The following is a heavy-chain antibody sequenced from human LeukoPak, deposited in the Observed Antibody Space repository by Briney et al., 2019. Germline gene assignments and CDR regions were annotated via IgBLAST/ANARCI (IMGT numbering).Heavy chain of an antibody. CDR2: ISSSSSYI. V-gene: IGHV3-21*01. D-gene: IGHD1-26*01. Sequence: PGGSLRLSCAASGFTFSSYSMNWVRQAPGKGLEWVSSISSSSSYIYYADSVKGRFTISRDNAKNSPYLQMNSLRAEDTAVYYCARGAAGATWTGSLDYWGQGTLVTVSS. CDR3: ARGAAGATWTGSLDY. CDR1: GFTFSSYS. J-gene: IGHJ4*02.